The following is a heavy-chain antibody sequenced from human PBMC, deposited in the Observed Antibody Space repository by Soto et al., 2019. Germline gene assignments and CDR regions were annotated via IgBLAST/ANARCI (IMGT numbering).Heavy chain of an antibody. D-gene: IGHD6-13*01. V-gene: IGHV3-23*01. CDR3: AKEGYSSSWPTSYHAEYFQH. CDR2: ISGSGGST. J-gene: IGHJ1*01. Sequence: GGSLRLSCAASGFTFSSYAMSWVRQAPGKGLEWVSAISGSGGSTYYADSVKGRFTISRDNSKNTLYLQMNSLRAEDTAVYYCAKEGYSSSWPTSYHAEYFQHWGQGTLVTVSS. CDR1: GFTFSSYA.